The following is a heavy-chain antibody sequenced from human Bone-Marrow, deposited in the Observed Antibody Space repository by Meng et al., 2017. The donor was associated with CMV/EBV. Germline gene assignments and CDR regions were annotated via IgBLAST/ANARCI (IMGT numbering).Heavy chain of an antibody. J-gene: IGHJ5*02. Sequence: SGPTLVKPTQTLTLTCTFSGFSLSTSGVGVGWIRQPPGKALEWLALIYWNDDKRYSPSLKSRLTITKDTSKNQVVLTMTNMDPVDTATYYCAPLILGNWFDPWGQGTLVTVSS. CDR3: APLILGNWFDP. CDR2: IYWNDDK. V-gene: IGHV2-5*01. D-gene: IGHD3-9*01. CDR1: GFSLSTSGVG.